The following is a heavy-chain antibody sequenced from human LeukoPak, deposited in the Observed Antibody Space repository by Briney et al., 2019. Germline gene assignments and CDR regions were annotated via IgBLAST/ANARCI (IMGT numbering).Heavy chain of an antibody. CDR2: LNPNSGGT. Sequence: ASVKVSCKASGYTFTGYYLHWVRQAPGQGLDWMGWLNPNSGGTKYAQKFQGRVTMTRDTSISTAYMELSRLRSDDTAVYYCARDGSGSSGDYWGQGTLVAVSS. CDR1: GYTFTGYY. D-gene: IGHD6-19*01. CDR3: ARDGSGSSGDY. V-gene: IGHV1-2*02. J-gene: IGHJ4*02.